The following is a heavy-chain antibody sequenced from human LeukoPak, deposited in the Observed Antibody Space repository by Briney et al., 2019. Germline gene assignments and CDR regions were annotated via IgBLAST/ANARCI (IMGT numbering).Heavy chain of an antibody. D-gene: IGHD3-22*01. J-gene: IGHJ4*02. CDR2: IYTSGST. CDR3: ARVPYYYDSSGYYTDY. Sequence: KTSETPSLTCAVYGGSFSGYYWSWIRQPPGKGLEWIGRIYTSGSTNYNPSLKSRVTISVDTSKNQFSLKLSSVTAADTAVYYCARVPYYYDSSGYYTDYWGQGTLVTVSS. V-gene: IGHV4-59*10. CDR1: GGSFSGYY.